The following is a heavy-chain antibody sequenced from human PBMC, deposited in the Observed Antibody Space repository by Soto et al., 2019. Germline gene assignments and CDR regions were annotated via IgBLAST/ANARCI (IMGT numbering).Heavy chain of an antibody. D-gene: IGHD3-3*01. CDR1: GFRFSDHY. V-gene: IGHV3-11*01. CDR2: ISGGGTTI. J-gene: IGHJ3*02. CDR3: VREIGMGGFDI. Sequence: QVQLVESGGGLVEPGGSLRLSCAASGFRFSDHYMTWIRQAPGKGLEWVSKISGGGTTIYYADSVKGRFTVSRDNAKNSLYLQMNSLRAEDTAVYYCVREIGMGGFDIWGQGTMVTVSS.